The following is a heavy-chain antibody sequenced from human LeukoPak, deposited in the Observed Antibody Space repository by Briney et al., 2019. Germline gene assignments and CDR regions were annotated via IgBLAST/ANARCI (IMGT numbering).Heavy chain of an antibody. CDR1: GFTFSSYA. D-gene: IGHD3-16*02. CDR3: ARDYRDLDY. V-gene: IGHV3-23*01. J-gene: IGHJ4*02. CDR2: ISDGAFYT. Sequence: GSLRLSCAASGFTFSSYAMSWVRQAPGKGLEWVSSISDGAFYTYYADSVKGRFTISRDNSKNTLYLQMNSPRAEDTAVYYCARDYRDLDYWGQGTLVTVSS.